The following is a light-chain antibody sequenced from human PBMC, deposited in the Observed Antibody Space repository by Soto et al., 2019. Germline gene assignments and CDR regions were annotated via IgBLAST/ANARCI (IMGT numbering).Light chain of an antibody. Sequence: DVQLTQSPSSLSASVGDRVIITCRASRGVGRWLAWYQQKPEKAPKSLIYATSNLQSSVPSRFNGSGSRTQFPLPTSSLQPEDVATYYSQQYGSFPPTFGRGTKVEI. V-gene: IGKV1D-16*01. CDR3: QQYGSFPPT. CDR2: ATS. CDR1: RGVGRW. J-gene: IGKJ1*01.